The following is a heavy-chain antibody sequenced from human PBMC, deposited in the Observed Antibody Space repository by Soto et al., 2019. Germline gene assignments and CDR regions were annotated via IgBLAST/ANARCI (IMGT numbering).Heavy chain of an antibody. CDR2: INQDGTVK. D-gene: IGHD3-16*01. Sequence: EVQLVESGGGLVQAGGSLRLSCAASGFAFSNSWMSWVRQSPARGLEWVANINQDGTVKDYLDSLKGRFTVSRDNAKNSLYLQMNSLRAEDTALYYCALDYGDWGRGTLVTVSS. CDR1: GFAFSNSW. V-gene: IGHV3-7*01. CDR3: ALDYGD. J-gene: IGHJ4*02.